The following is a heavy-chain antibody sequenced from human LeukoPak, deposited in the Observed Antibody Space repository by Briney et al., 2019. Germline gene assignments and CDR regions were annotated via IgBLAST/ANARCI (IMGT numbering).Heavy chain of an antibody. Sequence: SQTLSLTCTVSGGSISSGDSYWSWIRQPPGEGLEWIGYVSYSGSTYYNPALKSRLTISMDTSNNQFSLNVRSVTAADTAVYYCARGYYMDVWGKGTTVTVSS. CDR3: ARGYYMDV. J-gene: IGHJ6*03. V-gene: IGHV4-30-4*08. CDR2: VSYSGST. CDR1: GGSISSGDSY.